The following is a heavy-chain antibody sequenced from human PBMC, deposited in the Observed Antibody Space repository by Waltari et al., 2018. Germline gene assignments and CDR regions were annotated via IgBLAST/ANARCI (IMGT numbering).Heavy chain of an antibody. CDR2: INSGGDT. CDR3: ARDVAGYYYFDL. V-gene: IGHV3-53*01. Sequence: EVQLVESGGGLIQPGGSLRLSCVASGFIVSNYYMSWVRQAPGKGLEWVSVINSGGDTHYADSVKGRFTISRDNSKNTIYLQLNTLRAEDTALYYCARDVAGYYYFDLWGRGTLVTV. J-gene: IGHJ2*01. CDR1: GFIVSNYY.